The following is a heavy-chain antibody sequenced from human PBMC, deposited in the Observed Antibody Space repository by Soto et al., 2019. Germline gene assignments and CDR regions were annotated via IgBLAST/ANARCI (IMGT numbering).Heavy chain of an antibody. CDR1: GGSVSSGSYY. J-gene: IGHJ6*02. D-gene: IGHD2-15*01. CDR3: AGGTPAFVVVVVATQNNYYSYDVMAV. CDR2: IYYSGST. V-gene: IGHV4-61*01. Sequence: SETLSLTCTVSGGSVSSGSYYWSWIRQSPGKGLEWIGYIYYSGSTNYNPSLKSRVTISVDTSKNQFSLKLSSVTAADTAVYNCAGGTPAFVVVVVATQNNYYSYDVMAVWAQGTTVPVSS.